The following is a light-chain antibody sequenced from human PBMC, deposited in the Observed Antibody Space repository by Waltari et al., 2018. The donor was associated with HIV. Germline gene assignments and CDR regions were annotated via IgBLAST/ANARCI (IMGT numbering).Light chain of an antibody. CDR2: KDT. Sequence: QPVLTQPPSASGTHGQRVTISCSGSSSSIENDTVYWYQQFPGAAPKLLIYKDTQRPSGVPDRFTGSKSGTSASLAIGGLRSEDEADYYCVGWDSRLRGYVFGTGTKVTVL. CDR3: VGWDSRLRGYV. J-gene: IGLJ1*01. CDR1: SSSIENDT. V-gene: IGLV1-47*01.